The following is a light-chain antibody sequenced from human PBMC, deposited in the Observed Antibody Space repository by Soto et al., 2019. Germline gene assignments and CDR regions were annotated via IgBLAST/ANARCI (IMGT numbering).Light chain of an antibody. CDR1: QSVSSSY. J-gene: IGKJ3*01. Sequence: EIVLTQSPGTLSLSPGERATLSCRASQSVSSSYLAWYQQKPGQAPRLLIYSAFNRATGIPDRFSGSGSGTDFTLTFSRLEPEDFAVYYCQQYGDSPATFGPGTKVDIK. V-gene: IGKV3-20*01. CDR3: QQYGDSPAT. CDR2: SAF.